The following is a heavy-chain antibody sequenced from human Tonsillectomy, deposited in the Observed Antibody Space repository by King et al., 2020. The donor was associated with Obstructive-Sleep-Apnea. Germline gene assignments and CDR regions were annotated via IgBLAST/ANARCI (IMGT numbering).Heavy chain of an antibody. V-gene: IGHV3-21*01. J-gene: IGHJ2*01. CDR1: GFTFSSYN. CDR3: ARDPEGQEDGEI. CDR2: ITSSGSYI. D-gene: IGHD1-14*01. Sequence: VQLVESGGGLVKPGGSLRLSCAVSGFTFSSYNMNWVRQAPGKGLEWVSSITSSGSYIYYADSVKGRFTISRDNAKNSLYLQMNSLRAEDTAVYYCARDPEGQEDGEIGGRGTRVTVAS.